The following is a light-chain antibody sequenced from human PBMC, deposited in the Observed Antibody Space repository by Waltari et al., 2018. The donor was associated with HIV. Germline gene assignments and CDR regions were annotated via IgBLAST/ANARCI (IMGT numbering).Light chain of an antibody. J-gene: IGLJ3*02. CDR2: SYG. CDR1: SYNIGSNT. V-gene: IGLV1-44*01. CDR3: ATWDDSLNAWV. Sequence: QSVLHQSPSASGTPGQRDIISCSGSSYNIGSNTVTWYQQFPGTAPKLLIYSYGQRPSGVPERFSGSKSATSASLAISGLRSEDEADYYCATWDDSLNAWVFGGGTKLTVL.